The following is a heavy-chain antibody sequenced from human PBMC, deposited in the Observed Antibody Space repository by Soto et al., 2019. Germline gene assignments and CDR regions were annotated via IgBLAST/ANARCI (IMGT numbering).Heavy chain of an antibody. D-gene: IGHD2-15*01. CDR2: IGAADDP. CDR3: ARAYSGRLPRRADYYFAMDA. Sequence: EVQLVESGGGVVQPGESLRLSCAASGFTFSAYDMHWVRQTTGKGLEWVSAIGAADDPYYLGSVKGRFTISRENAKNSLYLQMNSLRAEDTAVYYCARAYSGRLPRRADYYFAMDAWGQGTTVTVSS. J-gene: IGHJ6*02. CDR1: GFTFSAYD. V-gene: IGHV3-13*05.